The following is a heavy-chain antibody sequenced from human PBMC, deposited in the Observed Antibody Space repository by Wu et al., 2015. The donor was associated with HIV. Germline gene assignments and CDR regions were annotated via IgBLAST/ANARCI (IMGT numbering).Heavy chain of an antibody. Sequence: QVQLVQSGAEVKKPGSSVKVSCKASGGTFSSYAISWVRQAPGQGLEWMGGIIPIFGTANYAQKFQGRVTITADESTSTAYMELSSLRSEDTAVYYCASCRAAGTPSLYYYYYMDVWGKGTTVTVSS. D-gene: IGHD6-13*01. CDR1: GGTFSSYA. CDR3: ASCRAAGTPSLYYYYYMDV. V-gene: IGHV1-69*12. J-gene: IGHJ6*03. CDR2: IIPIFGTA.